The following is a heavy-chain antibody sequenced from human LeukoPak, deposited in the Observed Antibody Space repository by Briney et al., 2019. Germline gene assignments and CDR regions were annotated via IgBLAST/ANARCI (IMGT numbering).Heavy chain of an antibody. D-gene: IGHD3-9*01. J-gene: IGHJ4*02. CDR3: AKIVSASGYPPYFDY. Sequence: GGSLRLSCAASGFTFSSYGMHWVRQAPGKGLEWVAVIWSDGSNKYYADSVKGRFTISRDNSKNTLYLQMNSLRAEDTAVYYCAKIVSASGYPPYFDYWGQGTLVTVSS. CDR2: IWSDGSNK. CDR1: GFTFSSYG. V-gene: IGHV3-33*06.